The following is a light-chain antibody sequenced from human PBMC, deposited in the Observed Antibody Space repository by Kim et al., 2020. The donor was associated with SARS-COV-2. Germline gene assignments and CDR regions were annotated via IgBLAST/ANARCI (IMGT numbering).Light chain of an antibody. V-gene: IGLV3-21*04. CDR3: QVWDSSSDHPV. Sequence: PGKTAWITCGRNNIGSKSVHWYQQKPGQAPVLVIYYDSDRPSGIPERFSGSNSGNTATLTISRVEAGDEADYYCQVWDSSSDHPVFGGGTKLTVL. CDR2: YDS. CDR1: NIGSKS. J-gene: IGLJ2*01.